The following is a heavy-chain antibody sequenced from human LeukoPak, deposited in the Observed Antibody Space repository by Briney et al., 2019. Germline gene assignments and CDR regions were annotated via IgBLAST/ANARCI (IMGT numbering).Heavy chain of an antibody. V-gene: IGHV1-18*01. D-gene: IGHD2-8*01. CDR3: ARHIVLMVYAIDAFDI. CDR2: ISAYNGNT. CDR1: GYTFTSYG. J-gene: IGHJ3*02. Sequence: ASVKVSCKASGYTFTSYGISWVRQAPGQGPEWMGWISAYNGNTNYAQKLQGRVTMTTDTSTSTAYMELGSLRSDDTAVYYCARHIVLMVYAIDAFDIWGQGTMVTVSS.